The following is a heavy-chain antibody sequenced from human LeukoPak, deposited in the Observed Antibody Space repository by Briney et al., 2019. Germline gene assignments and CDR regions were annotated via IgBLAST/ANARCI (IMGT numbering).Heavy chain of an antibody. V-gene: IGHV1-69*05. CDR2: IIPIFGTA. CDR1: GGTFSSYA. D-gene: IGHD3-22*01. J-gene: IGHJ5*02. Sequence: SVKVSCKASGGTFSSYAISWVRQAPGQGLEWMGGIIPIFGTANYAQKFQGRVTITTDESTSTAYVELSSLRSEDTAVYYCARRSYDSSGYYYSFDPWGQGTLVTVSS. CDR3: ARRSYDSSGYYYSFDP.